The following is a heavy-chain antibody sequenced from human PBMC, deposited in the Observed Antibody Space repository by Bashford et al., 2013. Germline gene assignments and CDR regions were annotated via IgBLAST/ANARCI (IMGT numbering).Heavy chain of an antibody. Sequence: ASVKVSCKASGYTFTSYGISWVRQAPGQGLEWMGWINTITGKPAYAQGFTGRFVFSMDTSINTAFLQINNLEAADTAVYYCARAQRAPPYVLTVWFDPWGQEPWSPSPQ. J-gene: IGHJ5*02. CDR1: GYTFTSYG. CDR2: INTITGKP. V-gene: IGHV7-4-1*02. D-gene: IGHD3-10*02. CDR3: ARAQRAPPYVLTVWFDP.